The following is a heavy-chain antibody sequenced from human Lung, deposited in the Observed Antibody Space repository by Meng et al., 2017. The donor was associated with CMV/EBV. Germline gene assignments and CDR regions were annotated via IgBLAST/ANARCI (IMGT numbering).Heavy chain of an antibody. Sequence: GSLRLXXTVSGGSISSSSYYWGWIRQPPGKGLEWIGSIYYSGSTYYNPSLKSRVTISVDTSKNQFSLKLSSVTAADTAVYYCARHFGEWQQPYYYYYGMDVWGQGTXVTVSS. CDR1: GGSISSSSYY. J-gene: IGHJ6*02. CDR3: ARHFGEWQQPYYYYYGMDV. CDR2: IYYSGST. D-gene: IGHD3-16*01. V-gene: IGHV4-39*01.